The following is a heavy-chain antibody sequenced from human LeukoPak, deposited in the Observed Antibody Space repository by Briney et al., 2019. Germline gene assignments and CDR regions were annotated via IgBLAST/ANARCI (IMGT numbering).Heavy chain of an antibody. CDR2: ISYDGSNK. J-gene: IGHJ6*02. CDR3: ARGHPYRQWLGMPIYYYGMDV. V-gene: IGHV3-30-3*01. Sequence: GGSLRLSCAASGFTFSSYAMHWVRQAPGKGLEWVAVISYDGSNKYYADSVKGRFTISRDNSKNTLYLQMNSLRVEDTAVYYCARGHPYRQWLGMPIYYYGMDVWGQGTTVTVSS. D-gene: IGHD6-19*01. CDR1: GFTFSSYA.